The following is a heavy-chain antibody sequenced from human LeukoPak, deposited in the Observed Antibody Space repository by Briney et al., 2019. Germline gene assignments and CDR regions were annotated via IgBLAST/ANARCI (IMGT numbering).Heavy chain of an antibody. V-gene: IGHV4-34*01. D-gene: IGHD3-22*01. Sequence: SETLSLTCAVYGGSFSGYYWSWIRQPPGKGLEWIGEINHSGSTYYNPSLKSRVTISVDRSKNQFSLKLSSVTAADTAVYYCARESNYYDSSGYYSDAFDIWGQGTMVTVSS. CDR2: INHSGST. J-gene: IGHJ3*02. CDR1: GGSFSGYY. CDR3: ARESNYYDSSGYYSDAFDI.